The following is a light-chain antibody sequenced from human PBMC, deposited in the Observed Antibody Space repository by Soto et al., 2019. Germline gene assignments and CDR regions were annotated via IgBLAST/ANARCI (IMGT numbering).Light chain of an antibody. CDR1: NSNIGRNT. CDR2: NND. J-gene: IGLJ3*02. Sequence: QSVLTQPPSASGTPGQRVTISCSVSNSNIGRNTVNWYQQLPGMAPKLLIYNNDQRPSGVPDRFSGSKSGTSASLAISGLQSEDEADYFCSTWDDSRRVFGGGTKLTVL. V-gene: IGLV1-44*01. CDR3: STWDDSRRV.